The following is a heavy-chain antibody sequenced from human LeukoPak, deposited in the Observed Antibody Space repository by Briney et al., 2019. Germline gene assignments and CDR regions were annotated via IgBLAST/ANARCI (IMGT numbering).Heavy chain of an antibody. Sequence: GGSLRLSCAASGFTFSSYWMSWVRQAPGKGLEWVANIKQDGSEKYYVNSVKGRFTISRDNAKNSLYLQMNSLRAEDTAVYYCARDWPEYSSSYDAFDIWGQGTMVTVSS. CDR2: IKQDGSEK. J-gene: IGHJ3*02. CDR1: GFTFSSYW. V-gene: IGHV3-7*01. D-gene: IGHD6-6*01. CDR3: ARDWPEYSSSYDAFDI.